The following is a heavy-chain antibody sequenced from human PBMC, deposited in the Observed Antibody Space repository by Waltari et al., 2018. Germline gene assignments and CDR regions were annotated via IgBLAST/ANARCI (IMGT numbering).Heavy chain of an antibody. Sequence: QVQLVQSGAEVKKPGSSVKVSCKASGGTFSSYAISWVRQAPGQGLEWMGGIIPIFVKVNYAQKFHGRVTIPADESTSTAYMELSSLRSEDTAVYDCARAANFWSGYYEGDDYWGQGTLVTVSS. CDR2: IIPIFVKV. D-gene: IGHD3-3*01. V-gene: IGHV1-69*01. CDR3: ARAANFWSGYYEGDDY. CDR1: GGTFSSYA. J-gene: IGHJ4*02.